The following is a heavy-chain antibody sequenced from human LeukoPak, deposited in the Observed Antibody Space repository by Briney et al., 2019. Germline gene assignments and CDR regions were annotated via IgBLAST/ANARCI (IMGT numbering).Heavy chain of an antibody. V-gene: IGHV3-30*02. Sequence: GGSLRLSCAASGFTFSSYGMHWVRQAPGKGLEWVAFIRYDGNNKYYADSVKGRFTISRDNSKNTLYLQMNSLRSEDTAVYYCAREDYYDSSGYYPQGETFDYWGQGTLVTVSS. CDR3: AREDYYDSSGYYPQGETFDY. CDR2: IRYDGNNK. CDR1: GFTFSSYG. D-gene: IGHD3-22*01. J-gene: IGHJ4*02.